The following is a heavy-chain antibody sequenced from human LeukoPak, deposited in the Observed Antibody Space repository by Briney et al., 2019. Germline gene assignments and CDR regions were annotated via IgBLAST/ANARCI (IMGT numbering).Heavy chain of an antibody. Sequence: GGSLRLSCAASGFTFSSYSMNWVRQAPGKGLEWVSSISSSSYIYYADSVKGRFTISRDNAKNSLYLQMNSLRAEDTAVYYCARDTAVTLSQNPFDYWGQGTLVTVSS. CDR2: ISSSSYI. CDR3: ARDTAVTLSQNPFDY. CDR1: GFTFSSYS. D-gene: IGHD4-23*01. J-gene: IGHJ4*02. V-gene: IGHV3-21*01.